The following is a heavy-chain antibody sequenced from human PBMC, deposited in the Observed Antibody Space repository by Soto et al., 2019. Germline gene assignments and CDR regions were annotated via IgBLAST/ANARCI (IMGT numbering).Heavy chain of an antibody. Sequence: PGGSLRLSCAASGFTFSSYWMHWVRQAPGKGLVWVSRINSDGSSISYADSVKGRFTISRDNAKNTLYLQMNSLRAEDTAVYYCARDQQHDYYFDYWGQGTLVTVSS. CDR2: INSDGSSI. V-gene: IGHV3-74*01. CDR1: GFTFSSYW. CDR3: ARDQQHDYYFDY. D-gene: IGHD2-21*01. J-gene: IGHJ4*02.